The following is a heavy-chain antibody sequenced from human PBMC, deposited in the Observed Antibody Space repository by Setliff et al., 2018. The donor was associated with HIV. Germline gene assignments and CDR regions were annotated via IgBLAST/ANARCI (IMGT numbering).Heavy chain of an antibody. V-gene: IGHV1-69*05. CDR3: ARAYCSSTSCYVRWGDGMDV. CDR2: IIPYFGTA. J-gene: IGHJ6*02. Sequence: SVKVSCKASGDTFSNYALSWVRQAPGQDLEWMGGIIPYFGTASYAQKFKGRVTITTDESTSTAYMELSRQRSEDTDMYYCARAYCSSTSCYVRWGDGMDVWGQGTTVTVSS. CDR1: GDTFSNYA. D-gene: IGHD2-2*01.